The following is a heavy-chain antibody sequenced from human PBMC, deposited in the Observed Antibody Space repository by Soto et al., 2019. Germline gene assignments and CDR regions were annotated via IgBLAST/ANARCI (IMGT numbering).Heavy chain of an antibody. CDR2: VYYDGGS. V-gene: IGHV4-59*08. CDR3: VRQGIGNLHGLVEV. D-gene: IGHD3-10*01. Sequence: QVQLQESGPGLVKPSETLSLTCTVSGGSIDGRNCAWIRQPPGKGLEWLGYVYYDGGSSYNPSVNPLFPLSIDTTKSQFSMQLRSVTAAATAVYYCVRQGIGNLHGLVEVWCRGTTVTVSS. J-gene: IGHJ6*02. CDR1: GGSIDGRN.